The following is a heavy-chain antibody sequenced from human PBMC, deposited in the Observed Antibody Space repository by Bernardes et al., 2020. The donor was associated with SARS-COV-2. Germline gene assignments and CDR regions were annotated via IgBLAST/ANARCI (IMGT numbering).Heavy chain of an antibody. Sequence: SETLSLTCTVSGGSISSYYWSWIRQPPGKGLEWIGYIYYSGSTNYNPSLKSRVTISVDTSKNQFSLKLSSVTAADTAVYYCARLRNTRHYDFWSGYYPGYYYYGMDVWGQGTTVIVSS. V-gene: IGHV4-59*08. CDR3: ARLRNTRHYDFWSGYYPGYYYYGMDV. CDR1: GGSISSYY. J-gene: IGHJ6*02. D-gene: IGHD3-3*01. CDR2: IYYSGST.